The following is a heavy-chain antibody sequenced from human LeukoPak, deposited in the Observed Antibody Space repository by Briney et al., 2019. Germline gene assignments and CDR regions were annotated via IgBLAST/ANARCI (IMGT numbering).Heavy chain of an antibody. Sequence: PSETLSLTCTVSGFSISSGYYWDWIRQPSGKGLEWIGSINHSGSTYYNPSLKSRFTMSADTSKNQFSLILSSVTAADTAVYYCARVDATMIRAFDIWGQGTMVTVSS. CDR2: INHSGST. J-gene: IGHJ3*02. CDR3: ARVDATMIRAFDI. CDR1: GFSISSGYY. V-gene: IGHV4-38-2*02. D-gene: IGHD3-10*01.